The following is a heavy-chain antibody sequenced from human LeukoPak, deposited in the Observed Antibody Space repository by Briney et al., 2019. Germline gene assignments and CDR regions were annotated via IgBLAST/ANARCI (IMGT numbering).Heavy chain of an antibody. CDR1: GFTFSSYS. CDR2: ISSSSSYI. Sequence: GGSLRLSSAASGFTFSSYSMNWVRQAPGKGLEWVPSISSSSSYIYYADSVKGRFTISRDNAKNSLYLQMNSLRAEDTAVYYCARDGSRSWYFYYYYMDVWGKGTTVTVSS. V-gene: IGHV3-21*01. CDR3: ARDGSRSWYFYYYYMDV. D-gene: IGHD6-13*01. J-gene: IGHJ6*03.